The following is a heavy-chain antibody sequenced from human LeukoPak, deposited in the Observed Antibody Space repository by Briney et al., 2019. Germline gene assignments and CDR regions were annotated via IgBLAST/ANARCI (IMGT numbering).Heavy chain of an antibody. D-gene: IGHD6-13*01. CDR1: GFSLSTSGMC. J-gene: IGHJ4*02. CDR2: IDWDDDK. Sequence: SGPALVKPTQTLTLTCTFSGFSLSTSGMCVSWIRQPPGKALEWLARIDWDDDKYYSTSLKTRLTISKDTSKNQVVLTMTNMDPVDTATYYCARTPSGYSSSWYYFDYWGPGTLVTVSS. CDR3: ARTPSGYSSSWYYFDY. V-gene: IGHV2-70*11.